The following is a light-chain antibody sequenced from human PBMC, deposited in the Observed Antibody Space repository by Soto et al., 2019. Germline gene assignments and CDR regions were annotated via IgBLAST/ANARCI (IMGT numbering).Light chain of an antibody. V-gene: IGKV1-5*01. CDR3: QQYSVYWT. CDR2: DAS. J-gene: IGKJ1*01. Sequence: GDRVTITFRASQSISSWLAWYQQKPGKAPKLLIYDASSLESGVPSRFTGSGSGTEFTLTINSMQPDDFATYYCQQYSVYWTFGQGTKVDIK. CDR1: QSISSW.